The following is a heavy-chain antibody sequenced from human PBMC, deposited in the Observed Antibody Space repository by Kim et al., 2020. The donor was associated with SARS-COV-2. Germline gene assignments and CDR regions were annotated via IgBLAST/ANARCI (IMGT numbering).Heavy chain of an antibody. J-gene: IGHJ6*02. CDR1: GYTFTSYA. Sequence: ASVKVSCKASGYTFTSYAMNWVRQAPGQGLEWMGWINTNTGNPTYAQGFTGRFVFSLDTSVSTAYLQISSLKAEDTAVYYCARDGRDTIFGVVINYYYGMDVWGRGTTVTVSS. D-gene: IGHD3-3*01. V-gene: IGHV7-4-1*02. CDR2: INTNTGNP. CDR3: ARDGRDTIFGVVINYYYGMDV.